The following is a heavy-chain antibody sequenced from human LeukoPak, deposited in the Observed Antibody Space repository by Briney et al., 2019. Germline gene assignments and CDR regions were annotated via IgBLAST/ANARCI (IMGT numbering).Heavy chain of an antibody. V-gene: IGHV3-48*01. J-gene: IGHJ4*02. CDR2: ISSSSSTI. D-gene: IGHD5-18*01. CDR1: GFTFSSYS. Sequence: GGSLRLSCAASGFTFSSYSMNWVRQAPGKGLEWVSYISSSSSTIYYADSVKGRFTISRGNAKNSLYLQMNSLRAEDTAVYYCARDLSYGYVLSYYFDYWGQGTLVTVSS. CDR3: ARDLSYGYVLSYYFDY.